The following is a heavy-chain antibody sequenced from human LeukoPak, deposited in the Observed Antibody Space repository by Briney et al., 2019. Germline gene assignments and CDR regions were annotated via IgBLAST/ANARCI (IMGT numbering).Heavy chain of an antibody. V-gene: IGHV1-69*04. Sequence: ASVKVSCKASGGTFSSYAISWVRQAPGQGLEWMGRIIPILPKPNYAQKFQGRVTITADKSTSTAYMEVNSLRSEDTAVYYCARGGEMVNDAFDIWGQGTMVTVSS. CDR2: IIPILPKP. CDR3: ARGGEMVNDAFDI. J-gene: IGHJ3*02. D-gene: IGHD2-8*01. CDR1: GGTFSSYA.